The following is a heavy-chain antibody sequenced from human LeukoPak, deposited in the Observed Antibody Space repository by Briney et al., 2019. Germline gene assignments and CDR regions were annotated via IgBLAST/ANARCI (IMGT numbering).Heavy chain of an antibody. V-gene: IGHV4-34*01. Sequence: SETLSLTCAVYGGSFSGYYWSWIRQPPGKGLEWIGEINHSGSTNYNPSLKSRVTISVDTSKNQFSLKLSSVTAADTAVYYCAGGASGDYYDRSYYYYMDVWGKGTTVTVSS. J-gene: IGHJ6*03. CDR3: AGGASGDYYDRSYYYYMDV. CDR1: GGSFSGYY. D-gene: IGHD3-22*01. CDR2: INHSGST.